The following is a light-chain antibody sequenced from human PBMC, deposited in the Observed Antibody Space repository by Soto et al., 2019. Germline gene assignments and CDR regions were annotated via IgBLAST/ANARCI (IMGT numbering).Light chain of an antibody. J-gene: IGLJ2*01. V-gene: IGLV2-14*01. CDR2: EVT. CDR3: CSYTSRSTLV. Sequence: QSVLTQPASVSGSPGQSITISCTGTNSDAGGFNYVSWYQQHPDKAPKLIIFEVTDRPSGVSNRFSGSKSGNTASLTISGLQSEDEAEYYCCSYTSRSTLVFGGGTKLTVL. CDR1: NSDAGGFNY.